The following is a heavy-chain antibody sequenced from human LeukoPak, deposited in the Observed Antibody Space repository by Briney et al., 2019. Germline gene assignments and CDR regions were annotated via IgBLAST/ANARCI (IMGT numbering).Heavy chain of an antibody. CDR2: IYYSGST. CDR3: ATYYRGVGGRGH. Sequence: KPSETLSLTCTVSGDSVSGQHLTWIRQPPGQGLEWIGQIYYSGSTHYNPALQSRLTMSLDTSKNQFSLTVTSVTAADTAVYYCATYYRGVGGRGHWGLGTLVTVST. D-gene: IGHD2-15*01. CDR1: GDSVSGQH. J-gene: IGHJ4*02. V-gene: IGHV4-59*02.